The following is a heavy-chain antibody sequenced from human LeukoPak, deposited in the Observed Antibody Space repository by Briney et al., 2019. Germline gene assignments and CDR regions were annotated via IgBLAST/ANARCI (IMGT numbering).Heavy chain of an antibody. CDR3: ANDRHAGYSRGWYRDY. CDR2: ISGSGGST. Sequence: PGGSLRLSCAASGFTFSSYAMSWVRQAPGKGLEWVSAISGSGGSTYYADSVKGRFTISRDNSKNTLYLQMNSLRAEDTAVYYCANDRHAGYSRGWYRDYWGQGTLVTVSS. D-gene: IGHD6-19*01. V-gene: IGHV3-23*01. J-gene: IGHJ4*02. CDR1: GFTFSSYA.